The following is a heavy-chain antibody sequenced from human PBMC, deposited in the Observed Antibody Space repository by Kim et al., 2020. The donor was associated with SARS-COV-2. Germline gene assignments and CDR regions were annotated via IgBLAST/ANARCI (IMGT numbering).Heavy chain of an antibody. CDR3: AKAPPHCGGDCYFDY. Sequence: VKGRFTISRNNSKNTLYLQMNSLRAEDTAVYYCAKAPPHCGGDCYFDYWGQGTLVTVSS. J-gene: IGHJ4*02. V-gene: IGHV3-23*01. D-gene: IGHD2-21*02.